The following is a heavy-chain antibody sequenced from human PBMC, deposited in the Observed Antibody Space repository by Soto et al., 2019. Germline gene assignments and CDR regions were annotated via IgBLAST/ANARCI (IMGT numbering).Heavy chain of an antibody. V-gene: IGHV3-64D*06. CDR1: GFTVSSFG. Sequence: GGSLRLSCSGSGFTVSSFGMHWVRQAPGKGLEHVSTLSSNGIGTYYADSVKGRFTFSRDTSKNTLYLQMSSLRTEGTAVYYCAKEGPYINSWSTAGYCQNWGQGTLVTVSS. CDR2: LSSNGIGT. CDR3: AKEGPYINSWSTAGYCQN. J-gene: IGHJ1*01. D-gene: IGHD2-21*02.